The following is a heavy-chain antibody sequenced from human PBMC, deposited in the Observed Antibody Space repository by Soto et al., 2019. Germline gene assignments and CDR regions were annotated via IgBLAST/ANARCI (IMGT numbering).Heavy chain of an antibody. Sequence: SETLSVTCTVSGGSISSSSYYWGWIRQPPGKGLEWIGSIYYSGSTYYNPSLKSRVTISVDTSKNQFSLKLSSVTAADTAVYYCAGIRPIYGMDVWGQGTTVTVSS. CDR3: AGIRPIYGMDV. CDR2: IYYSGST. J-gene: IGHJ6*02. CDR1: GGSISSSSYY. V-gene: IGHV4-39*01.